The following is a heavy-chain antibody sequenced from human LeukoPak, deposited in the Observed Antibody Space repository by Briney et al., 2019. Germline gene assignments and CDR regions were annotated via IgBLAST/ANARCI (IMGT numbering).Heavy chain of an antibody. CDR3: ARDPEYYYDSSGYSPYFDY. Sequence: GASVKVSCKASGYTFTSYYMHWVRQAPGQGLEWMGIINPSGGSTSYAQKFQGRVTMTRDASTSTVYMELSSLRSEDTAVYYCARDPEYYYDSSGYSPYFDYWGQGTLVTVSS. CDR1: GYTFTSYY. D-gene: IGHD3-22*01. J-gene: IGHJ4*02. V-gene: IGHV1-46*01. CDR2: INPSGGST.